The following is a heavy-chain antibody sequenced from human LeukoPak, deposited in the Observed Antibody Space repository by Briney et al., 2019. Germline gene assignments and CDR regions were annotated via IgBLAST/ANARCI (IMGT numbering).Heavy chain of an antibody. CDR2: IYFTGNT. CDR3: ARLIVFGYYFDY. J-gene: IGHJ4*02. V-gene: IGHV4-39*01. CDR1: GGSISSSDYH. Sequence: SETLSLTCTVSGGSISSSDYHWGWIRQPPGRGLEWIGSIYFTGNTYYNPSLKSRVTISVDTSKNQFSLKLSSVSAADTAVYHCARLIVFGYYFDYWGQGTLVTVSS. D-gene: IGHD2-15*01.